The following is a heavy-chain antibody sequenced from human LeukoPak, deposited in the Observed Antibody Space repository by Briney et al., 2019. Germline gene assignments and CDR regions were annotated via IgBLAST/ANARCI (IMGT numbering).Heavy chain of an antibody. J-gene: IGHJ4*02. CDR2: INLNSGGT. CDR1: GYTFTGYY. D-gene: IGHD4-17*01. CDR3: ARDRVTTNTPYFDY. V-gene: IGHV1-2*02. Sequence: VASVKVSFKASGYTFTGYYMHWVRQAPGQGLEWMGWINLNSGGTNYAQKFQSRVTMTRDTSISTAYMELYRLRSDDTAVYYCARDRVTTNTPYFDYWGQGTLVTVSS.